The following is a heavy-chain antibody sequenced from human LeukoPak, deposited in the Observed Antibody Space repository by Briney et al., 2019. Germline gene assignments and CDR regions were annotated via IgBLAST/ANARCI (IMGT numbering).Heavy chain of an antibody. Sequence: GASVKVSCKASGYTFTSYGISWVRQAPGQGLEWMGWISAYNGNTKYAQKLQGRVTMTTDTSTSTTYMELRSLRSDDTAVYYCARGGSSGWRTPNDDYWGQGTLVTVSS. D-gene: IGHD6-19*01. V-gene: IGHV1-18*01. J-gene: IGHJ4*02. CDR3: ARGGSSGWRTPNDDY. CDR1: GYTFTSYG. CDR2: ISAYNGNT.